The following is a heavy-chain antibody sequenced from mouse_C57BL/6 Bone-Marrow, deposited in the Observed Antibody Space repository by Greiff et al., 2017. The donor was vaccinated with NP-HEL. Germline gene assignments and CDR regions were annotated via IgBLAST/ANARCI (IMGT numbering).Heavy chain of an antibody. CDR3: ARRRYNYAMDY. CDR2: ISNGGGST. J-gene: IGHJ4*01. CDR1: GFTFSDYY. D-gene: IGHD2-12*01. V-gene: IGHV5-12*01. Sequence: EVQGVESGGGLVQPGGSLKLSCAASGFTFSDYYMYWVRQTPEKRLEWVAYISNGGGSTYYPDTVKGRFTISRDKAKNTLYLQMSRLKSEDTAMYYCARRRYNYAMDYWGQGTSVTVSS.